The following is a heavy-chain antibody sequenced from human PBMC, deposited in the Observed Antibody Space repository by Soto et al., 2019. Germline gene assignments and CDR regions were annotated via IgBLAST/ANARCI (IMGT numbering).Heavy chain of an antibody. CDR2: IKSKTDGGTT. V-gene: IGHV3-15*01. Sequence: EVQLVESGGGLVKPGGSLRLSCAASGFTFSNVWMSWVRQAPGKGLEWVGRIKSKTDGGTTDYAAPVKGRFTISRDDSKNTLYLQMNSLKTEDTAVYYCTTGRDYDFWSGYSLNDDYWGQGTLVTVSS. J-gene: IGHJ4*02. CDR1: GFTFSNVW. D-gene: IGHD3-3*01. CDR3: TTGRDYDFWSGYSLNDDY.